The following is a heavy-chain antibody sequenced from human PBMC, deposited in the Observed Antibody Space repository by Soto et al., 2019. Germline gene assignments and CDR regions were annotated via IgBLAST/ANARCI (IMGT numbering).Heavy chain of an antibody. J-gene: IGHJ5*02. CDR1: GGTFSSYA. CDR3: ARQMVYAIEGNSFDP. CDR2: IIPIFGTA. Sequence: QVQLVQSGAEVKRPGSSVKVSCKASGGTFSSYAISWVRQAPGQGLEWMGGIIPIFGTANYAQKFQGRVTITEDESTITAYIELSSLRSEETAVYYCARQMVYAIEGNSFDPWGQGTLVTVYS. D-gene: IGHD2-8*01. V-gene: IGHV1-69*12.